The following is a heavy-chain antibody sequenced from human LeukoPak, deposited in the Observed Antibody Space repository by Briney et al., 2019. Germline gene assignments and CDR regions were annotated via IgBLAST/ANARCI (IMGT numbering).Heavy chain of an antibody. CDR1: GYTFTSYD. D-gene: IGHD3-16*01. CDR3: ARGVNTYLWFGGDYMDV. J-gene: IGHJ6*03. Sequence: ASVKVSCKASGYTFTSYDINWVRQATGQGLEWMGWMNPNSGNTGYAQRFQGRVTITRNTSISTAYMELSSLRSEDTAVYYCARGVNTYLWFGGDYMDVWGKGSTVTVSS. CDR2: MNPNSGNT. V-gene: IGHV1-8*03.